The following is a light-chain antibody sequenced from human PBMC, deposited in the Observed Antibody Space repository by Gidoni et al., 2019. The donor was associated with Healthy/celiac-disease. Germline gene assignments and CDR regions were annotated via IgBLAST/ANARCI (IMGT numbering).Light chain of an antibody. CDR1: QSVSSY. V-gene: IGKV3-11*01. CDR3: QQRSNWRELT. J-gene: IGKJ4*01. CDR2: DAS. Sequence: DIVLTQSPATLSLSPGERATLSCRASQSVSSYLAWYQQKPGQAPRLLNYDASNRATGIPARFSGSGSGTDFTLTSSSLEPEDFAVYYCQQRSNWRELTFGGGTKVEIK.